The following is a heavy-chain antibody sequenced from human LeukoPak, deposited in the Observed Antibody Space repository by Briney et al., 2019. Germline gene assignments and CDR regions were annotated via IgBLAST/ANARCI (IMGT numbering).Heavy chain of an antibody. D-gene: IGHD3-16*01. CDR2: ISYSGSTM. V-gene: IGHV3-11*04. CDR3: ARVKGAHAFDI. J-gene: IGHJ3*02. CDR1: GFTFSDYY. Sequence: WGTLRLSCAASGFTFSDYYMSWFRQAPGKGLEWVSYISYSGSTMYYPDSVRGRFTISRDNAKNTLFLQMNSLRAEDTAVYYCARVKGAHAFDIWGQGTMVTVSS.